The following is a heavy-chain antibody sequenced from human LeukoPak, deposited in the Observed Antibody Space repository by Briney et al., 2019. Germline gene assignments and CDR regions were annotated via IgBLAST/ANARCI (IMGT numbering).Heavy chain of an antibody. CDR3: AGCISKNCDDAIDI. CDR1: GFTFSKYW. D-gene: IGHD2-2*01. J-gene: IGHJ3*02. Sequence: PGGSLRLSCVASGFTFSKYWMSWVRQAPGKGPEWVANIKEDGSEKFYVDSVKGRSTISRDNGENSLYLQINRVRAEDTAVYYCAGCISKNCDDAIDIWGHGTRVTVSS. CDR2: IKEDGSEK. V-gene: IGHV3-7*01.